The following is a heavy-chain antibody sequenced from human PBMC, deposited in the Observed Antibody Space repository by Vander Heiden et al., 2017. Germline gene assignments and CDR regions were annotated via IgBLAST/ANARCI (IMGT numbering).Heavy chain of an antibody. D-gene: IGHD1-7*01. V-gene: IGHV3-72*01. CDR2: TRNKANSYST. CDR3: GRGTGTTLWY. CDR1: GFTFSDHY. Sequence: VQLVESGGGLVQPGGSLRLSCSASGFTFSDHYIAWVRQAPGKGLEWVGRTRNKANSYSTEYAASVRGRFTISRDDSKNLVYLQMNSLKTEDTAVYYCGRGTGTTLWYWGQGTLVTVSS. J-gene: IGHJ4*02.